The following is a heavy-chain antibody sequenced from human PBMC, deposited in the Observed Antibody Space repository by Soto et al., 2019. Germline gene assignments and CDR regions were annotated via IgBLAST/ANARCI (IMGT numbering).Heavy chain of an antibody. CDR1: GFTFSSYG. Sequence: QVQLVESGGGVVQPGRSLRLSCAASGFTFSSYGMHWVRQAPGKGLEWVAVIWYDGSNKYYADSVKGRFTISRDNXXNTLYLQMNSLRAEDTAAYYCARDRSIAVAAAFDYWGQGTLVTVSS. D-gene: IGHD6-19*01. CDR3: ARDRSIAVAAAFDY. CDR2: IWYDGSNK. J-gene: IGHJ4*02. V-gene: IGHV3-33*01.